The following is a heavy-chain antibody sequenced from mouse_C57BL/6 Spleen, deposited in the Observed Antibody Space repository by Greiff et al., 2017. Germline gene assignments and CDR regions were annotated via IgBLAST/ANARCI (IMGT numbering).Heavy chain of an antibody. Sequence: DVMLVESGGGLVKPGGSLKLSCAASGFTFSDYGMHWVRQAPEKGLEWVAYISSGSSTIYYADTVKGRFPISRDNAKNTLFLQMTSLRSEDTAMYYCARRNFYGSSRRYYFDYWGQGTTLTVSS. D-gene: IGHD1-1*01. CDR1: GFTFSDYG. J-gene: IGHJ2*01. V-gene: IGHV5-17*01. CDR3: ARRNFYGSSRRYYFDY. CDR2: ISSGSSTI.